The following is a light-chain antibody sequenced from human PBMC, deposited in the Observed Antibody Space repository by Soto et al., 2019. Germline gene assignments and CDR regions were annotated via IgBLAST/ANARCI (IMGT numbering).Light chain of an antibody. CDR2: EVS. V-gene: IGLV2-8*01. Sequence: QSALTQPPSASGSPGQSVTISCTGTSSDIGGYNYVSWYQQHPGKAPKLIIYEVSKRPSGVPDRFSGSKSGNTASLTVSGLQADDEADYYCTSYAGSNNLVFAGGTKLTVL. CDR3: TSYAGSNNLV. J-gene: IGLJ3*02. CDR1: SSDIGGYNY.